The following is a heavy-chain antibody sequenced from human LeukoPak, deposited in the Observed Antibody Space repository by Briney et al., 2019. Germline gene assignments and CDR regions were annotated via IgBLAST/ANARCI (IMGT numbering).Heavy chain of an antibody. Sequence: GGSLRPSCAASGFIFSDYYMGWIRQAPGKGLEWVSYISNRNSIIYYADSVKGRFTISRDNAKNSLYLQVSNLRAEDTAVYYCARGQLTGDDELFDYWGQGTLVIVSS. CDR1: GFIFSDYY. V-gene: IGHV3-11*04. J-gene: IGHJ4*02. D-gene: IGHD7-27*01. CDR2: ISNRNSII. CDR3: ARGQLTGDDELFDY.